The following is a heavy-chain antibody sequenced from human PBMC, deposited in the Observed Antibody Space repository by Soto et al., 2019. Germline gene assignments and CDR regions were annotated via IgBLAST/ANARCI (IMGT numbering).Heavy chain of an antibody. Sequence: QVQLVESGGGVVQPGRSLRLSCAASGFTFSSYGMHWVRQAPGKGLEWVAVIWYDGSNKYYADSVKGRFTISRDNSKNTLFLQMNSLRAEDTAIYYCARDRGASSDYWGQGTLVTVSS. CDR2: IWYDGSNK. J-gene: IGHJ4*02. D-gene: IGHD3-16*01. CDR1: GFTFSSYG. CDR3: ARDRGASSDY. V-gene: IGHV3-33*01.